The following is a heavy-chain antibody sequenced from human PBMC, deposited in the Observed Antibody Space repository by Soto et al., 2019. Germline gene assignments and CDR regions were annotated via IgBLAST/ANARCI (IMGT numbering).Heavy chain of an antibody. Sequence: TSETRSLTCTVSGGSISSYYWSWIRQPPGKGLEWIGYIYYSGSTNYNPSLKSRVTISVDTSKNQFSLKLSSVTAADTAVYYCARGETRSFDWSLWFDPWGQGTLVTVSS. J-gene: IGHJ5*02. V-gene: IGHV4-59*01. CDR1: GGSISSYY. CDR2: IYYSGST. CDR3: ARGETRSFDWSLWFDP. D-gene: IGHD3-9*01.